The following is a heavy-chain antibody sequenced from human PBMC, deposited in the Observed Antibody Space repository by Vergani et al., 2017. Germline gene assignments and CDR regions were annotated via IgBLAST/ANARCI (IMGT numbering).Heavy chain of an antibody. Sequence: QVQLVQSGAEVKKPGSSVKVSCKASGGTFSSYTISWVRQAPGQGLEWMGRIIPILGIANYAQKFQGRVTITADKSTSTAYMELSSLRSEDTAVYYCARTMGATRYYYGMDVWGQGTTVTVSS. V-gene: IGHV1-69*02. CDR3: ARTMGATRYYYGMDV. CDR1: GGTFSSYT. D-gene: IGHD1-26*01. J-gene: IGHJ6*02. CDR2: IIPILGIA.